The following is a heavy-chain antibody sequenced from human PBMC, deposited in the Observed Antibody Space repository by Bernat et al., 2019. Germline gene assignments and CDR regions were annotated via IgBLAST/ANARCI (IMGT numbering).Heavy chain of an antibody. CDR3: ARQLWGVEHYFDY. CDR2: IIPIFGIA. Sequence: QVQLVQSGAEVKKPGSSVKVSCKASGGTFSSYAISWVRQAPGQGLEWMGGIIPIFGIANYAQKFQGRVTFTADKSTSTAYMELSSLRSEDTAVDYCARQLWGVEHYFDYWGQGTLVTVSS. CDR1: GGTFSSYA. D-gene: IGHD5-18*01. J-gene: IGHJ4*02. V-gene: IGHV1-69*17.